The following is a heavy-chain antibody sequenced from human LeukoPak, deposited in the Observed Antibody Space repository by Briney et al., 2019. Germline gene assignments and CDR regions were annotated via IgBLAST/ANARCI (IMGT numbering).Heavy chain of an antibody. D-gene: IGHD6-19*01. Sequence: PSETLSLTCTVSGGSISSYYWSWIRQPPGKGLEWIGYIYYSGSTNYNPSLKSRVTISVDTSKNQFSLKLSSVTAADTAVYYCARDSPYSSGWRDAFDIWGQGTMVTVSS. CDR1: GGSISSYY. V-gene: IGHV4-59*01. CDR2: IYYSGST. J-gene: IGHJ3*02. CDR3: ARDSPYSSGWRDAFDI.